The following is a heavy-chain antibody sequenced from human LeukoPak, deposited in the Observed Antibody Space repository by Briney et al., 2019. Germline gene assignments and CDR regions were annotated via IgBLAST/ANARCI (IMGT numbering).Heavy chain of an antibody. J-gene: IGHJ4*02. CDR1: GGTFSSYA. D-gene: IGHD1-26*01. CDR2: IIPILGIA. V-gene: IGHV1-69*04. CDR3: ARESGSYEAYFDY. Sequence: GASVKVSCKASGGTFSSYAISWVRQAPGQGLEWMGRIIPILGIANYAQKFQGRVTITADEPTSTAYMELSSLRSEDTAVYYCARESGSYEAYFDYWGQGTLVTVSS.